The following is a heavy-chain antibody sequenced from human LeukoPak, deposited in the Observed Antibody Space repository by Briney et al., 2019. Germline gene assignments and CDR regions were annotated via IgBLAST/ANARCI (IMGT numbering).Heavy chain of an antibody. CDR2: INPNSGGT. Sequence: ASVKVSCKASGYTFTSYYMHWVRQAPGQGLEWMGWINPNSGGTNYAQKFHGRVTMASDTSISTAYMELRKLRSDDTAVYYCARGDYYGSGSYYGVQNWFDPWGQGTLVTVSS. V-gene: IGHV1-2*02. CDR1: GYTFTSYY. J-gene: IGHJ5*02. CDR3: ARGDYYGSGSYYGVQNWFDP. D-gene: IGHD3-10*01.